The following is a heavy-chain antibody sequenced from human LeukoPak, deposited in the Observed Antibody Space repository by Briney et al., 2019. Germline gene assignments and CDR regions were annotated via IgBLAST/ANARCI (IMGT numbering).Heavy chain of an antibody. CDR1: GFTFTSSA. Sequence: SVKVSCKASGFTFTSSAMQWVRQARGQRLEWIGWIVVGSGNTNYAQKFQERVTITRDMSTSTAYMELSSLRSEDTAVYYCAAEITMVRGAIVDYWGQGTLVTVSS. J-gene: IGHJ4*02. D-gene: IGHD3-10*01. V-gene: IGHV1-58*02. CDR2: IVVGSGNT. CDR3: AAEITMVRGAIVDY.